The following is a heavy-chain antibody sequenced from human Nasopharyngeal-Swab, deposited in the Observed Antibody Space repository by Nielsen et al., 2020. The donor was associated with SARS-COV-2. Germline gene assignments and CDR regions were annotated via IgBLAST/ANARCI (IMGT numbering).Heavy chain of an antibody. J-gene: IGHJ6*02. CDR2: IGTAGDT. CDR3: ARDRVDSSSWGYYYYGMDV. Sequence: SCAASGFPFSSYDMHWVRQATGKGLEWVSAIGTAGDTYYPGSVKGRFTISRENAKNSLYLQMNSLRAGDTAVYYCARDRVDSSSWGYYYYGMDVWGQGTTVTVSS. V-gene: IGHV3-13*01. CDR1: GFPFSSYD. D-gene: IGHD6-13*01.